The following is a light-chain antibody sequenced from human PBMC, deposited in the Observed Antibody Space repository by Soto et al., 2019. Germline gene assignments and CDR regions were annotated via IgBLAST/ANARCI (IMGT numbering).Light chain of an antibody. CDR3: SSCTSTRTVL. J-gene: IGLJ2*01. Sequence: QAVVTQPASVSGSPGQSITISCTGTTSDVGGHNYVSWYQQHPGKAPKLMIYDVNNRPSGISSRFSGSKSGNTASLTISGLQAEDEADYYCSSCTSTRTVLFGGGTKLTVL. CDR2: DVN. CDR1: TSDVGGHNY. V-gene: IGLV2-14*03.